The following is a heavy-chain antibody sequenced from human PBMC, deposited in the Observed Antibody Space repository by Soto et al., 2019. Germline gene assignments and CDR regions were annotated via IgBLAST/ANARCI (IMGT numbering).Heavy chain of an antibody. V-gene: IGHV4-59*01. CDR1: GGCISSYD. Sequence: SETLSLTCAVSGGCISSYDWSWIRQSPGKKQEWIGYIFYSGSTNYNPSLKSRVTISVDTSKNQFSLKLSSVTAADTAVYYCARDGYYYDSSGYQRVYYFDYWGQGTLVTVSS. CDR2: IFYSGST. J-gene: IGHJ4*02. CDR3: ARDGYYYDSSGYQRVYYFDY. D-gene: IGHD3-22*01.